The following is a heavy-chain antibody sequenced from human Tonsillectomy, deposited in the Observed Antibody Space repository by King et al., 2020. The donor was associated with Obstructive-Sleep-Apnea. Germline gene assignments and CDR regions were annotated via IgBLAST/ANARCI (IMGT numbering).Heavy chain of an antibody. V-gene: IGHV3-66*01. CDR2: IYSGGKT. Sequence: VQLVESGGGLVQPGGSLRLSCAASGFTVNNNYMSLVRHAPGKGLEWVSGIYSGGKTYYADSVKDRFTISRDNSNNTLFLQMNSLRAEDTAVYYCAAVVTPRYYYGMDVWGQGTTVTVSS. D-gene: IGHD4-23*01. CDR1: GFTVNNNY. CDR3: AAVVTPRYYYGMDV. J-gene: IGHJ6*02.